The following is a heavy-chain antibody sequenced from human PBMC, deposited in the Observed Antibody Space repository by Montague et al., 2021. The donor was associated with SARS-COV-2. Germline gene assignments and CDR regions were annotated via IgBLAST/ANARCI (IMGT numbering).Heavy chain of an antibody. CDR2: INHSGST. J-gene: IGHJ6*02. CDR1: GGSFSGYY. V-gene: IGHV4-34*01. Sequence: SETLSLTCAAYGGSFSGYYWSWIRQPRGKGLEWIGEINHSGSTNXNPSCRGRVTISVDTSKNQFSLKLSSVTAADTAVYYCARGRTVTTFYYYYGMDVWGQGTTVTVSS. D-gene: IGHD4-17*01. CDR3: ARGRTVTTFYYYYGMDV.